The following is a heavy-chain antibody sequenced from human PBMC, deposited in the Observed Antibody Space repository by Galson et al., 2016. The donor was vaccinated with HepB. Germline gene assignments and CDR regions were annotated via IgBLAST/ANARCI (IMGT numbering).Heavy chain of an antibody. CDR1: GFTFSDYY. V-gene: IGHV3-11*01. CDR2: ISSSGNVI. D-gene: IGHD6-13*01. Sequence: SLRLSCAASGFTFSDYYMTWIRQAPGKGLEWVSYISSSGNVIYYADSVKGRFTISRDNAENSLYLQMNSLRAEDTAVYYCASRRNTGRGGYSSSWLREYWGQGTLVTVSS. CDR3: ASRRNTGRGGYSSSWLREY. J-gene: IGHJ4*02.